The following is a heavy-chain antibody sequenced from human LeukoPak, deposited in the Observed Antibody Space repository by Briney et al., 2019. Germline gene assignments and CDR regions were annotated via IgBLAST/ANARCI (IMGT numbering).Heavy chain of an antibody. J-gene: IGHJ4*02. CDR1: GDSISSYY. CDR3: ARDFLSSFTFDY. D-gene: IGHD6-13*01. Sequence: PSETLSLTCTVSGDSISSYYWTWIRQPAGKGPEWIGRFYISGSSSYSPSLKSRVTMSVDKSKNQFSLKLTSVTAADTAVYYCARDFLSSFTFDYWGQGILVTVSS. V-gene: IGHV4-4*07. CDR2: FYISGSS.